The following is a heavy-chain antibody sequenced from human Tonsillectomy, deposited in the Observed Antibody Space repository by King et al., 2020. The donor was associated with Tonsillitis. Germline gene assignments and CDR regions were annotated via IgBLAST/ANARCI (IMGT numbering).Heavy chain of an antibody. CDR3: AKALDNIVVVSAATLYY. J-gene: IGHJ4*02. CDR2: INPNSGGT. D-gene: IGHD2-2*01. Sequence: QLVQSGAEVKKPGASVKVSCKASGYFFTDYFMHWVRQAPGQGLEWMGWINPNSGGTNYAQKFQGRVTMTRDTSISTAYMELSRLKSDDTAVYYCAKALDNIVVVSAATLYYWGQGTLVTVSS. V-gene: IGHV1-2*02. CDR1: GYFFTDYF.